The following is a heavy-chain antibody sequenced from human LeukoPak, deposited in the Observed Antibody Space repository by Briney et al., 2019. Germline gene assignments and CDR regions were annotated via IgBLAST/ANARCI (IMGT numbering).Heavy chain of an antibody. CDR3: GGRRV. CDR2: VRSKSDAGTM. Sequence: PGGSLRLSCTTSGFNFRSAWMSWARPAPGEGLEWVGRVRSKSDAGTMDYAAHVEGRFTISRDDSKNMVYLDMNSLKTEDTAVYYCGGRRVWGNGTVVTVSS. J-gene: IGHJ6*04. CDR1: GFNFRSAW. D-gene: IGHD3-16*01. V-gene: IGHV3-15*01.